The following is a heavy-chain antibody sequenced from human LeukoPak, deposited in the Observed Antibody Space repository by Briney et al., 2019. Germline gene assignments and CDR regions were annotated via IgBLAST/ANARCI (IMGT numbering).Heavy chain of an antibody. CDR2: ISAYNGNT. J-gene: IGHJ5*02. CDR1: GYTFTSYG. V-gene: IGHV1-18*01. CDR3: AKDVVRFGELWGVDWFDP. Sequence: ASVKVSCKASGYTFTSYGISWVRQAPGQGLEWMGRISAYNGNTKYAQKLQGRVTMTTDTSTSTAYMELRSLRAEDTAVYYCAKDVVRFGELWGVDWFDPWGQGTLVTVSS. D-gene: IGHD3-10*01.